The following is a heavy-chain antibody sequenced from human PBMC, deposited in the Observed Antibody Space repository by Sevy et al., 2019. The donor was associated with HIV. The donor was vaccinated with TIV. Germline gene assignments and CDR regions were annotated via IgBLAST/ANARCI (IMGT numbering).Heavy chain of an antibody. CDR2: ISWNSGGI. D-gene: IGHD3-22*01. J-gene: IGHJ4*02. Sequence: GGSLRLSCAASGFTFDDYAMHWVRQAPGKGLEWVSGISWNSGGIGYADSVKGRFTISRDNAKNSLYLQMNSLRAEDTAFYDCAKEVGVLTYYYDSSGYYMRSSGLGYWGQGTLVTVSS. V-gene: IGHV3-9*01. CDR1: GFTFDDYA. CDR3: AKEVGVLTYYYDSSGYYMRSSGLGY.